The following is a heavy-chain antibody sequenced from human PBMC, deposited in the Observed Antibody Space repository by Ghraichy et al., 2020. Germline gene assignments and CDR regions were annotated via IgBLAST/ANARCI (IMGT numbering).Heavy chain of an antibody. V-gene: IGHV3-7*03. CDR1: GFTFSSYW. D-gene: IGHD1-26*01. CDR3: ARVGGSYYINWFDP. J-gene: IGHJ5*02. CDR2: IKQDGSEK. Sequence: GGSLRLSCAASGFTFSSYWMSWVRQAPGKGLEWVANIKQDGSEKYYVDSVKGRFTISRDNAKNSLYLQMNSLRAEDTAVYYCARVGGSYYINWFDPWGQGTLVTVSS.